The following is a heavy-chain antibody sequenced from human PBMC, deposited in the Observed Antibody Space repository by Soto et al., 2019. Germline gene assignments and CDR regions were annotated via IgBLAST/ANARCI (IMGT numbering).Heavy chain of an antibody. CDR1: GFNFSTYP. CDR2: ISCRGIST. CDR3: VEVPVITASDDDYDTAV. D-gene: IGHD3-16*01. V-gene: IGHV3-23*01. J-gene: IGHJ6*02. Sequence: WGPLRLSCVASGFNFSTYPMSCVSQAPGKGLEWVSGISCRGISTYYTDSVKGRFTIPRDNSKNTVFLQMNSLSDADTAVDYCVEVPVITASDDDYDTAVWGQGTTVTVSS.